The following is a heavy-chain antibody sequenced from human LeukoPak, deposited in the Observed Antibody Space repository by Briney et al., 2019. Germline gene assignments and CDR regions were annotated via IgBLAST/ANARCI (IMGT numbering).Heavy chain of an antibody. V-gene: IGHV3-48*03. CDR3: ARGALIVATTRAGLDY. Sequence: GGSLRLSCAASGITFSSYEMNWVRQAPGKGLEWVSYISSSGSTIYYADSVKGRFTISRDNAKNSLYLQMNSLRAEDTAVYYCARGALIVATTRAGLDYWGQGTLVTVSS. J-gene: IGHJ4*02. CDR2: ISSSGSTI. D-gene: IGHD5-12*01. CDR1: GITFSSYE.